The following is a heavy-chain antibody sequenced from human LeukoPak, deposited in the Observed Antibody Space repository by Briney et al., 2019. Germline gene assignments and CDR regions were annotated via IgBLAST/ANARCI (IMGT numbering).Heavy chain of an antibody. Sequence: GGSLRLSCAASVFTFSTYNMNWVRQAPGKGLEWVSSITSSSRYTFYADSVKGRFTISRDNAKNTLYLQMDSLRAEDTAVYYCARDLRHSGSYRAMTFDYWGQGTLVTVSS. CDR2: ITSSSRYT. V-gene: IGHV3-21*01. D-gene: IGHD1-26*01. CDR3: ARDLRHSGSYRAMTFDY. J-gene: IGHJ4*02. CDR1: VFTFSTYN.